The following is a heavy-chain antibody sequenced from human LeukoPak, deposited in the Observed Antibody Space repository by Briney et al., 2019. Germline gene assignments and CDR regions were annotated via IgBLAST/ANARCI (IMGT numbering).Heavy chain of an antibody. V-gene: IGHV3-66*01. CDR2: IYAGDTI. D-gene: IGHD3/OR15-3a*01. Sequence: PGGSLRLSCVVPGFSVSNNYVSWVRQAPGKGLEWVSVIYAGDTIKYADSVKGRFTISRDNSKNTVYLQMNSLRAEDTALYYCATIGTGDYRDDSWGQGTLVTVSS. CDR3: ATIGTGDYRDDS. CDR1: GFSVSNNY. J-gene: IGHJ5*01.